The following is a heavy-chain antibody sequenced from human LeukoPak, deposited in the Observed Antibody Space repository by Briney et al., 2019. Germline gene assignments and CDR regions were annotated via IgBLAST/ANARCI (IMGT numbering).Heavy chain of an antibody. J-gene: IGHJ6*03. Sequence: GGSLRLSCAASVLTFSGSAMHWVRQASEKGLEWVGRIRSKANSYATAYAASVKGRFTTSRDDSKNTAYLQMNSLKTEDTAVYYCTRLIHYYMDVWGKGTTVTVSS. CDR2: IRSKANSYAT. CDR1: VLTFSGSA. CDR3: TRLIHYYMDV. V-gene: IGHV3-73*01.